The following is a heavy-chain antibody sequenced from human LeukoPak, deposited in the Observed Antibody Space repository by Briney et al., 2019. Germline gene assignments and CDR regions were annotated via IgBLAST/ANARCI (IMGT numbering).Heavy chain of an antibody. V-gene: IGHV3-30*04. D-gene: IGHD1-26*01. CDR2: ISYDGSNK. Sequence: GGSPRLSCAASGFTFSGYAMHWVRQAPGKGLEWVAVISYDGSNKYYADSVKGRFTISRDNSKNTLYLQMNSLRAEDTAVYYCARDGGGSYYGWFDHWGQGTLVTVSS. CDR3: ARDGGGSYYGWFDH. CDR1: GFTFSGYA. J-gene: IGHJ5*02.